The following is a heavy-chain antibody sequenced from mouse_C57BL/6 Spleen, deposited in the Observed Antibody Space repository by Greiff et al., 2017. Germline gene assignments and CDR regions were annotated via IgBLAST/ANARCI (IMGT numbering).Heavy chain of an antibody. J-gene: IGHJ3*01. CDR1: GYTFTSYG. D-gene: IGHD2-5*01. CDR3: ARDGYSNYVGVFAY. CDR2: IYPRSGNT. Sequence: QVQLQQSGAELARPGASVKLSCKASGYTFTSYGISWVKQRTGQGLEWVGEIYPRSGNTYYNEKFKGKATLTADKTSSTAYMELRSLTSEDSAVSFSARDGYSNYVGVFAYWGQGTLVTVSA. V-gene: IGHV1-81*01.